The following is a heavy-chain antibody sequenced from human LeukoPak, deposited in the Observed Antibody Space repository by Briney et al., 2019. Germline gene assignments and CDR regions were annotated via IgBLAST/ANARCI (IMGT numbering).Heavy chain of an antibody. CDR2: IKQDGSEK. V-gene: IGHV3-7*04. CDR3: ARVSGMWVPAASQSAFDP. Sequence: PGGSLRLSCAASGFTFSSYWMSWVRQAPGKGLEWVANIKQDGSEKYCVDSVKGRFTISRDNAKNSLYLQMNSLRAENTAVYYCARVSGMWVPAASQSAFDPWGQGTLVTVSS. D-gene: IGHD2-2*01. J-gene: IGHJ5*02. CDR1: GFTFSSYW.